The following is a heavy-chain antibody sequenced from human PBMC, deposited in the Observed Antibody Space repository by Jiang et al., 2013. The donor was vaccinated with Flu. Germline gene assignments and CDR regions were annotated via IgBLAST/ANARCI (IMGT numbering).Heavy chain of an antibody. J-gene: IGHJ4*02. D-gene: IGHD4-17*01. CDR2: IYFSGTT. CDR3: ARNVMTTVTQFFDY. Sequence: GPGLVKPSETLSLTCSVFGDSINSNNYYWGWIRQAPGQGLEWVGSIYFSGTTYQNPSLKSRVTMSLDTSKNQVSLKLRSVTAADTAVYFCARNVMTTVTQFFDYWGQGTLITVSS. CDR1: GDSINSNNYY. V-gene: IGHV4-39*07.